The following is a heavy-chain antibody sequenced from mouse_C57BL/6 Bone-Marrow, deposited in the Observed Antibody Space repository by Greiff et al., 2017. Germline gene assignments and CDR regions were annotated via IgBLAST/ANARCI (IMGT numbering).Heavy chain of an antibody. CDR2: IHPNSGST. V-gene: IGHV1-64*01. D-gene: IGHD1-1*01. CDR3: ARGDYYGSPWFAY. CDR1: GYTFTSYW. Sequence: QVQLQQPGAELVKPGASVQLSCKASGYTFTSYWMHWVKQRPGQGLEWIGMIHPNSGSTNYNEKFKSTATLTGDKSSSTAYMQLSSLTSEDSAVYYCARGDYYGSPWFAYWGQGTLVTVSA. J-gene: IGHJ3*01.